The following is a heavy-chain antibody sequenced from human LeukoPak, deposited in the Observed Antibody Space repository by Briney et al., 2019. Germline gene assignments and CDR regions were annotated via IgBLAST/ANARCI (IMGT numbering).Heavy chain of an antibody. D-gene: IGHD6-19*01. CDR1: GFTVSSNY. V-gene: IGHV3-53*01. J-gene: IGHJ4*02. CDR3: AKDLLSGWYYFDY. CDR2: IYSGGST. Sequence: PGGSLRLSCAASGFTVSSNYMTWVRQAPGKGLEWVSVIYSGGSTYYADSVKGRFTISRDNSKNTLYLQMNSLRAEDTAVYFCAKDLLSGWYYFDYWGQGTLVTVSS.